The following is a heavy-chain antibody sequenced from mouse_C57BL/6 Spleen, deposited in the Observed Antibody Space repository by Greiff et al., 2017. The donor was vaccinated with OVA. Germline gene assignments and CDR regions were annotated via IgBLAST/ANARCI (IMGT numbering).Heavy chain of an antibody. D-gene: IGHD1-1*01. CDR3: ARSGSKGNWYFDV. Sequence: VQLQQSGAELVRPGASVKLSCKASGYTFTDYYINWVKQRPGQGLEWIARFYPGSGNTYYNEKFKGKATLTAEKSSSTAYMQLSSLTSEDSAVYFCARSGSKGNWYFDVWGTGTTVTVSS. CDR2: FYPGSGNT. V-gene: IGHV1-76*01. CDR1: GYTFTDYY. J-gene: IGHJ1*03.